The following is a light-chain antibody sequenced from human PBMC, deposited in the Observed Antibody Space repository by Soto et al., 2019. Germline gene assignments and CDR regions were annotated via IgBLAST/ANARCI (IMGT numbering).Light chain of an antibody. Sequence: SYELTQPPSVSVAPGQTARITCGGNNIGSKSVHWYQQKPRQAPVLVVYDDSDRPSGIPERFSGSNSGNTATLTISRVEAGDEADYYCQVWDSSSDPYVFGTGTKVTVL. CDR3: QVWDSSSDPYV. J-gene: IGLJ1*01. CDR2: DDS. CDR1: NIGSKS. V-gene: IGLV3-21*02.